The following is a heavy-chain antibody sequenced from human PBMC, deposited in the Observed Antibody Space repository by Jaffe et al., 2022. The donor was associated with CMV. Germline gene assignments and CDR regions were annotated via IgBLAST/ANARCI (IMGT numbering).Heavy chain of an antibody. CDR2: ISSSSSYT. D-gene: IGHD6-19*01. Sequence: QVQLVESGGGLVKPGGSLRLSCAASGFTFSDYYMSWIRQAPGKGLEWVSYISSSSSYTNYADSVKGRFTISRDNAKNSLYLQMNSLRAEDTAVYYCARVTAVAGTWAFDYWGQGTLVTVSS. J-gene: IGHJ4*02. V-gene: IGHV3-11*06. CDR1: GFTFSDYY. CDR3: ARVTAVAGTWAFDY.